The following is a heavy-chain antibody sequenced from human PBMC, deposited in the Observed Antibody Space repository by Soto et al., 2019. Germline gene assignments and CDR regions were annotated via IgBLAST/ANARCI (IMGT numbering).Heavy chain of an antibody. J-gene: IGHJ3*02. D-gene: IGHD3-16*01. CDR3: ARDGFDYDYLSGTRNAFDI. V-gene: IGHV3-7*01. Sequence: GGSLRLSCAASGFTFSSYWMSWVRQAPGKGLEWVANIKQDGSEKYYVDSVKGRFTISRDNAKNSLYLQMNSLRAEDTAVYYCARDGFDYDYLSGTRNAFDIPGQGTMVTLPS. CDR2: IKQDGSEK. CDR1: GFTFSSYW.